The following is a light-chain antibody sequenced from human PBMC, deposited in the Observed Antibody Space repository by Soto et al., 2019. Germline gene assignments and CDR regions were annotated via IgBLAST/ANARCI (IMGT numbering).Light chain of an antibody. CDR1: SSDVVGYNY. CDR2: DVS. CDR3: SSYTTSNTRQIV. J-gene: IGLJ1*01. V-gene: IGLV2-14*03. Sequence: QSALTQPASVSGSPGQSITISCTGTSSDVVGYNYVSWYQHHPGKAPKLLIYDVSNRPSGVSNRFSGSKSDNTASLTISGLQPEDEADYYCSSYTTSNTRQIVFGTGTKVTVL.